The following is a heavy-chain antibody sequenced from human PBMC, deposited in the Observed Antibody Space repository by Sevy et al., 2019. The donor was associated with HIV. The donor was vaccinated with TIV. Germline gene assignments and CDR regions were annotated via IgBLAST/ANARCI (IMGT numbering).Heavy chain of an antibody. V-gene: IGHV3-11*01. CDR3: ARDRWSSTFFDS. J-gene: IGHJ4*02. CDR1: GFTFSDYY. D-gene: IGHD6-13*01. CDR2: ISSSGSTM. Sequence: GGCLRLSCAASGFTFSDYYMIWIRQAPGKGLEWVSYISSSGSTMYYADSVKGRFIISRDNAKNSLHLQMNSLRAEDTAVYYCARDRWSSTFFDSWGQGTLVTVSS.